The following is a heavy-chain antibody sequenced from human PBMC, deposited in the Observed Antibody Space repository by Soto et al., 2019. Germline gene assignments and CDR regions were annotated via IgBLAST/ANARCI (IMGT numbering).Heavy chain of an antibody. D-gene: IGHD3-22*01. CDR2: IIPLFGTA. CDR3: ARGWGYDSNDYYYAY. Sequence: QVQLVQSGAEVRKPGSSVKVSCKASGGTFSRHAISWVRQAPGQGIEWMGGIIPLFGTAKHAQQFHGRVMIIEDKSTRTVYMELSSLRSEDTAMYYCARGWGYDSNDYYYAYWGQGTLVIVSS. CDR1: GGTFSRHA. V-gene: IGHV1-69*06. J-gene: IGHJ4*02.